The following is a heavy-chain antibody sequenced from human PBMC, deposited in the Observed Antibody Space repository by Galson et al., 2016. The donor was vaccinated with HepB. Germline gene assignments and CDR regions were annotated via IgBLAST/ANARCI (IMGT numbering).Heavy chain of an antibody. Sequence: LSLTCGVYGGPVIDYSWNWIRQPPGKGLEWIGEINHSGTTKSNPSLKSRVTISVDTSKSQFSLKLNSVTAADTAIYYCARVNRVRTFDIWGQGTLVTVSS. J-gene: IGHJ3*02. CDR2: INHSGTT. CDR1: GGPVIDYS. CDR3: ARVNRVRTFDI. D-gene: IGHD1-14*01. V-gene: IGHV4-34*01.